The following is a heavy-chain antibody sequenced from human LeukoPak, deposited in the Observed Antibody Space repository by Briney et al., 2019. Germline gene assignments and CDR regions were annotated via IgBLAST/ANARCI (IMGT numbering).Heavy chain of an antibody. CDR3: AGYYDDSGYISS. Sequence: GSVKVTCKSSGYTFTTYGISWVRQAPGQGLEWMGWISAYTGNTNYAQKFQGRVTMTTDTSTSTAYMELRSLRSDDTAIYYCAGYYDDSGYISSWGQGTLVTVSS. J-gene: IGHJ5*02. CDR1: GYTFTTYG. D-gene: IGHD3-22*01. V-gene: IGHV1-18*01. CDR2: ISAYTGNT.